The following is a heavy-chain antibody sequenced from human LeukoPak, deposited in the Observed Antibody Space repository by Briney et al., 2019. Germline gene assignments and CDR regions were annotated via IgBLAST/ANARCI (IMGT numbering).Heavy chain of an antibody. V-gene: IGHV4-39*01. J-gene: IGHJ5*02. CDR3: ARYQLLREEWFDP. D-gene: IGHD2-2*01. Sequence: PSETLSLTCTVSGGSITNSSYYWGWIRQPPGKGLEWIGNVYYSGTTYYNPSLTSRVTISVDTSKNQFSLKLSSVTAADTAVYYCARYQLLREEWFDPWGPGTLVTVSS. CDR2: VYYSGTT. CDR1: GGSITNSSYY.